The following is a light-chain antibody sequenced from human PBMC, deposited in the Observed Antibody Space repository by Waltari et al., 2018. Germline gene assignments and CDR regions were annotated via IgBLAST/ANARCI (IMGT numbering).Light chain of an antibody. Sequence: DIQMTQSPSFLSASVGDRVTITCRASQSSSDYLNWYQQKPGKAPKLLIYAESTLQSGVPSSFSGSGSGTDFALTISSLQPEDFATYYCQQSYSFGQGTRLEIK. V-gene: IGKV1-39*01. J-gene: IGKJ5*01. CDR3: QQSYS. CDR1: QSSSDY. CDR2: AES.